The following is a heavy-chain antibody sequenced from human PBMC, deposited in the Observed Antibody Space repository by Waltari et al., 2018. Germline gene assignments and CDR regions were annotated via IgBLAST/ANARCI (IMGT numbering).Heavy chain of an antibody. Sequence: QVQLVQSGAEVKKPGSSVTVSCKASGGTFSSYAISWVRQAPGQGLEWMGGIIPIFGTANYAQKFQGRVTITADESTSTAYMELSSLRSEDTAVYYCARGDCSGGSCYRPWYFDLWGRGTLVTVSS. CDR3: ARGDCSGGSCYRPWYFDL. J-gene: IGHJ2*01. V-gene: IGHV1-69*01. D-gene: IGHD2-15*01. CDR2: IIPIFGTA. CDR1: GGTFSSYA.